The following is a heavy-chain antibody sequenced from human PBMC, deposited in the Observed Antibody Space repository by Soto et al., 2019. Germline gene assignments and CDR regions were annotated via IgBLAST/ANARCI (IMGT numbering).Heavy chain of an antibody. V-gene: IGHV5-51*01. D-gene: IGHD5-12*01. CDR1: GYSFTSYW. Sequence: GESLKISCKGSGYSFTSYWIGWVRQMPGKGLEWMGIIYPGDSDTRYSPSFQGQVTISAGKSISTAYLQWSSLKASDTAMYYCATQAVDIVATMGFDYWGQGTLVTVSS. CDR3: ATQAVDIVATMGFDY. CDR2: IYPGDSDT. J-gene: IGHJ4*02.